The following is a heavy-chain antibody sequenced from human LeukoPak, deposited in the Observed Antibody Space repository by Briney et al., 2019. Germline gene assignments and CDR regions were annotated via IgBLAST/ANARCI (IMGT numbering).Heavy chain of an antibody. CDR1: GFTFSSYA. CDR2: ISGSGGST. V-gene: IGHV3-23*01. Sequence: GGSLRLSCAASGFTFSSYAMSWVRQAPEEGLEWVSAISGSGGSTYYVDSVKGRFTISRDNSKNTLYLQMNSLRAEDTAVYYCAKPTYSGSYLGGNYFDYWGQGTLVTVSS. D-gene: IGHD1-26*01. J-gene: IGHJ4*02. CDR3: AKPTYSGSYLGGNYFDY.